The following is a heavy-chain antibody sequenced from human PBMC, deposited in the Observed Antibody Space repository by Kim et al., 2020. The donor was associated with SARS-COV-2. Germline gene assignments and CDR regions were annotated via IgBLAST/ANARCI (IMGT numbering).Heavy chain of an antibody. CDR2: T. J-gene: IGHJ4*02. CDR3: TKYSGRNPFDY. D-gene: IGHD1-26*01. Sequence: TNDAQTFQGGRTMTRDTSTSTVYMELSSLRSEDTAAYYCTKYSGRNPFDYWGQGTLVTVSS. V-gene: IGHV1-46*01.